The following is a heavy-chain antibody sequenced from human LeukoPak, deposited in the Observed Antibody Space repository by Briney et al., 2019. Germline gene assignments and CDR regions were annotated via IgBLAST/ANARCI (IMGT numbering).Heavy chain of an antibody. V-gene: IGHV3-53*01. CDR3: ARRYCGGDCYQGYYYYGMDV. Sequence: GGSLRLSCAASGFTVSSNYMSWVRQAPGKGLEWVSVIYSGGSTYYADSVKGRFTISRDNSKNTLYLQMNSLRAEDTAVYYCARRYCGGDCYQGYYYYGMDVWGQGTTVTVSS. CDR1: GFTVSSNY. D-gene: IGHD2-21*02. J-gene: IGHJ6*02. CDR2: IYSGGST.